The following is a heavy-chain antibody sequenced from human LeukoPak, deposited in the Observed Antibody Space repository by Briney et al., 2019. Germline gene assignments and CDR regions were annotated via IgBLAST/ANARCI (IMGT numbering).Heavy chain of an antibody. D-gene: IGHD4-17*01. CDR1: GFTVSNKY. Sequence: GESLKISCPASGFTVSNKYINWVRQAPGKGLEWVSLIYGSGSADYADSVKGRFTISRDNSMNTVYPQMNSLRAEDTAVYYCARINFGDDYWGQGTLVTVSS. CDR3: ARINFGDDY. V-gene: IGHV3-66*01. CDR2: IYGSGSA. J-gene: IGHJ4*02.